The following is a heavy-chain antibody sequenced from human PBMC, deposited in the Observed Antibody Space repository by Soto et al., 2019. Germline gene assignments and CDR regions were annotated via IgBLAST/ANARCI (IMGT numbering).Heavy chain of an antibody. CDR1: GYTFTSYG. D-gene: IGHD3-22*01. CDR2: ISAYNGNT. J-gene: IGHJ3*02. CDR3: AXLGYDSSGYYSPDAFDI. V-gene: IGHV1-18*04. Sequence: ASVEVSCKASGYTFTSYGISWVRQAPGQGLEWMGWISAYNGNTNYAQKLQGRVTMTTDTSTSTAYMELRSLRSDDTAVYYCAXLGYDSSGYYSPDAFDIWGQGTMVTVSS.